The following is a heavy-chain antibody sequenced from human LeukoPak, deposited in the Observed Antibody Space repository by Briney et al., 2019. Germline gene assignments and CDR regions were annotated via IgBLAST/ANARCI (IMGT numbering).Heavy chain of an antibody. J-gene: IGHJ4*02. Sequence: SETLSLTCTVSGGSISTYYWSWIRQPPGKGLEWIGTIYYSGSTYYNPSLKSRVTTSVDTSKNQFSLKLSSVTAADTAVYYCARDTGTVVDYWGQGTLVTVSS. V-gene: IGHV4-59*01. D-gene: IGHD4-23*01. CDR3: ARDTGTVVDY. CDR2: IYYSGST. CDR1: GGSISTYY.